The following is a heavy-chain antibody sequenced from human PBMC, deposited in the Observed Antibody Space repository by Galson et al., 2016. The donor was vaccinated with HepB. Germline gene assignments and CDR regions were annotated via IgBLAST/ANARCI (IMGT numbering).Heavy chain of an antibody. Sequence: SLRLSCAASGFTFNSYAMSWVRQSPGKGLEWVSTFRENGGSTYYADSVKGRFTISRDNSKNTLFLQMNSLRVEDTAVYYCAKGGRYCGGDCYSHWGQGTLVTVPS. D-gene: IGHD2-21*02. V-gene: IGHV3-23*01. CDR3: AKGGRYCGGDCYSH. J-gene: IGHJ4*02. CDR1: GFTFNSYA. CDR2: FRENGGST.